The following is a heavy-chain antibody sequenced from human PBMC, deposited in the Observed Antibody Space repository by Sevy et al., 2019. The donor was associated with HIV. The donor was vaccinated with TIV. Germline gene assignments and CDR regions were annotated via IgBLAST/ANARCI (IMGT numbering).Heavy chain of an antibody. J-gene: IGHJ6*02. CDR1: GFSLTTSD. CDR2: VRNDGSNK. Sequence: GGSLRLSCAASGFSLTTSDMHWVRQSPGKGLEWVAYVRNDGSNKYYADSVRDRFTISRDSPKNTLYLQMNSLRDEDTAIYYCARGRKTTEEWLEELDYYYGLDVWGQGTTVTVSS. V-gene: IGHV3-30*02. D-gene: IGHD2-8*01. CDR3: ARGRKTTEEWLEELDYYYGLDV.